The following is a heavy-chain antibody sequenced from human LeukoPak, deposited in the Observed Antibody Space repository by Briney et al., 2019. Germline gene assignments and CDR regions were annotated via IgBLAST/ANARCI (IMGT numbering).Heavy chain of an antibody. D-gene: IGHD3-10*01. CDR1: GYTFTGYY. CDR3: ATRVLLWFGSLYYYMDV. CDR2: FDPEDGET. Sequence: ASVKVSCKASGYTFTGYYMHWVRQAPGKGLEWMGGFDPEDGETIYAQKFQGRVIMTEDTSTDTAYMELSSLRSEDTAVYYCATRVLLWFGSLYYYMDVWGKGTTVTVSS. V-gene: IGHV1-24*01. J-gene: IGHJ6*03.